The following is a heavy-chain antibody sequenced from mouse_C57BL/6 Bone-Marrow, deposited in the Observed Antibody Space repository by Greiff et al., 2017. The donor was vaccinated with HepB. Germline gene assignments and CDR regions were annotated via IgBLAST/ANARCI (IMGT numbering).Heavy chain of an antibody. Sequence: EVHLVESGPELVKPGASVKIPCKASGYTFTDYNMDWVKQSHGKSLEWIGDINPNNGGTIYNQKFKGKATLTVDKSSSTAYMELRSLTSEDTAVYYCARKENYYGSRSFDYWGQGTTLTVSS. V-gene: IGHV1-18*01. D-gene: IGHD1-1*01. CDR1: GYTFTDYN. J-gene: IGHJ2*01. CDR3: ARKENYYGSRSFDY. CDR2: INPNNGGT.